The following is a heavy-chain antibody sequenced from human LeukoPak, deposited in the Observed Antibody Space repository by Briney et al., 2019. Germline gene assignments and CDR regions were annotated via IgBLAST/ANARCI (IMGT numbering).Heavy chain of an antibody. D-gene: IGHD1-14*01. V-gene: IGHV3-33*01. J-gene: IGHJ4*02. CDR1: GFTFSSYG. CDR2: IWYDGSNK. Sequence: GGSLRLSCAASGFTFSSYGMHWVRQAPGKGLERVAVIWYDGSNKYYADSVKGRFTIPRDNSKNTLYLQMNSLRAEDTAVYYCARLQAVTPFDYWGQGTLVTVSS. CDR3: ARLQAVTPFDY.